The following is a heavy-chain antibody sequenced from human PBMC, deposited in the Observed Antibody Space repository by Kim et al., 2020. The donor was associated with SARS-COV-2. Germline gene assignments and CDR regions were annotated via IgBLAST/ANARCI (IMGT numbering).Heavy chain of an antibody. V-gene: IGHV4-39*01. CDR1: GGSISSSSYY. J-gene: IGHJ4*02. D-gene: IGHD4-17*01. CDR2: IYYSGST. CDR3: ARSPQKPTVTTPFDY. Sequence: SETLSLTCTVSGGSISSSSYYWGWIRQPPGKGLEWIGSIYYSGSTYYNPSLKSRVTISVDTSKNQFSLKLSSVTAADTAVYYCARSPQKPTVTTPFDYWGQGTLVTVSS.